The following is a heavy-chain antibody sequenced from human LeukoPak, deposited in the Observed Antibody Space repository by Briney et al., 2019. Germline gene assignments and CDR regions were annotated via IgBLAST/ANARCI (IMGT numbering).Heavy chain of an antibody. CDR1: GFTFSTYT. CDR3: ARDHNYAFDN. V-gene: IGHV3-21*01. CDR2: ITSSSSYI. J-gene: IGHJ4*02. Sequence: PGGSLRLSCAASGFTFSTYTMNWVRQAPGKGLEWVSSITSSSSYIYYADSVKGRITISRDNAKSSLYLQMNSLRVEDTAVYYCARDHNYAFDNWGQGTLVTVSS. D-gene: IGHD5-24*01.